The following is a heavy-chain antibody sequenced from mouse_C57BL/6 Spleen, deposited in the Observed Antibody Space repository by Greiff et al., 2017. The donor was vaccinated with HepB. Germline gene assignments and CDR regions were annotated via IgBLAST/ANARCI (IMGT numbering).Heavy chain of an antibody. V-gene: IGHV1-85*01. CDR2: IYPRDGST. D-gene: IGHD2-4*01. CDR3: ARNYYDDEGYCDY. CDR1: GYTFTSYD. Sequence: VQVVESGPELVKPGASVKLSCKASGYTFTSYDINWVKQRPGQGLAWIGWIYPRDGSTKYNEKFKGKAPLTVDTSSSTAYMELHSLTSEDSAVYCCARNYYDDEGYCDYWGQGTTLTVAS. J-gene: IGHJ2*01.